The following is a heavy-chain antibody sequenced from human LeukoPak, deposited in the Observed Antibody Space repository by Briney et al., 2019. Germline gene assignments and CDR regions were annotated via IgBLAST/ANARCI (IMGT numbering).Heavy chain of an antibody. D-gene: IGHD5-24*01. CDR2: ISSSGDAT. Sequence: LTGGSLRLSCVGSAFTFNAYAMSWVRQRPGKGPEWVAMISSSGDATDYAESVKDRLSISRDNTKKTLFLQINSPRADDTAIYYCAKDPREMGRYFFDDWGQGSLVTVSS. V-gene: IGHV3-23*01. CDR3: AKDPREMGRYFFDD. CDR1: AFTFNAYA. J-gene: IGHJ4*01.